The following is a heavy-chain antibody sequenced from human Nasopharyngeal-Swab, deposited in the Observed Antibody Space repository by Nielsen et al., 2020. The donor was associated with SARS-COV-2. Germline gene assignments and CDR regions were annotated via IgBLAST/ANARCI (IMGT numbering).Heavy chain of an antibody. V-gene: IGHV4-59*12. D-gene: IGHD3-22*01. CDR1: GGSISSYY. Sequence: SETLSLTCTVSGGSISSYYWSWIRQPPGRGLEWIGYMYYSGSTNYNPSLKSRVTISVDTSKNQFSLKLSSVTAADTAVYYCARVLRYYDSSGRWRWEGDYFDYWGQGTLVTVSS. CDR2: MYYSGST. J-gene: IGHJ4*02. CDR3: ARVLRYYDSSGRWRWEGDYFDY.